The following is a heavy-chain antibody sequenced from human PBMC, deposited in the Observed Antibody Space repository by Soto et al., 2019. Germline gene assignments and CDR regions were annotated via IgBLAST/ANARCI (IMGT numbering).Heavy chain of an antibody. Sequence: QVQLVESGGGVVQPGRSLRLSCAASGFTFSSCAMHWVRQAPGKGLEWVALISYDGSNKYYADSVKGRFTISRDNSKNTLYLQMNSLRAEDTAVYYCARDKRDLRFLEWPYYFDYWGQGTLVTVS. D-gene: IGHD3-3*01. V-gene: IGHV3-30-3*01. CDR3: ARDKRDLRFLEWPYYFDY. CDR1: GFTFSSCA. CDR2: ISYDGSNK. J-gene: IGHJ4*02.